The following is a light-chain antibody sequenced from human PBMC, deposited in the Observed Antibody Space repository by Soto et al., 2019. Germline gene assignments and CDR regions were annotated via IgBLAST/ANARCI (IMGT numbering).Light chain of an antibody. CDR1: QSVSSN. CDR3: QQYNTWTLFT. J-gene: IGKJ3*01. Sequence: EIVLTQSPAILSVSPGRGATLSCRASQSVSSNLAWYQQRPGQAPRLLIYSASTRATGIPARFSGSGSGTEFTLNISSLHSEDFSFYYCQQYNTWTLFTFGPGTRVDIK. V-gene: IGKV3-15*01. CDR2: SAS.